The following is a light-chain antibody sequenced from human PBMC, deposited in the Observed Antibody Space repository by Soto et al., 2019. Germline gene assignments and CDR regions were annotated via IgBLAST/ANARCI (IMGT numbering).Light chain of an antibody. CDR2: EDN. Sequence: NFLLTQPHSVSESPGKTVTISCTRSSGSIASNYVQWYQQRPGSAPTTVICEDNRRPSGVPDRFSGSIDSSSNSASLTISGLKTEDEADYYCQSYDSSNVVFGGGTKVTVL. J-gene: IGLJ2*01. V-gene: IGLV6-57*04. CDR1: SGSIASNY. CDR3: QSYDSSNVV.